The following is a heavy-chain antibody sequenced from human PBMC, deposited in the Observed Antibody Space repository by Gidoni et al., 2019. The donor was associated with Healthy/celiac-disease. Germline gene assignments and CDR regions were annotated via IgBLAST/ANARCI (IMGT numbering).Heavy chain of an antibody. V-gene: IGHV4-34*01. D-gene: IGHD4-17*01. CDR3: ARAHPLYGDYEEYYYGMDV. CDR1: GGSFSGYY. CDR2: INHSGST. J-gene: IGHJ6*02. Sequence: QVQLQQWGAGLLKPSETLSLTCAVYGGSFSGYYWSWIRQPPGKGLEWIGEINHSGSTNYNPSLKSRVTISVDTSKNQFSLKLSSVTAADTAVYYCARAHPLYGDYEEYYYGMDVWGQGTTVTVSS.